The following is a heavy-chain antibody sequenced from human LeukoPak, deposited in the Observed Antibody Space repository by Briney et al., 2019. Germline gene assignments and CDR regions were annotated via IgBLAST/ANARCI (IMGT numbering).Heavy chain of an antibody. Sequence: PSETLSLTCTVSGGSISSGGYYWSWIRQPPGKGLEWIGYIYHSGSTYYNPSLKSRVTISVDRSKNQFSLKLSSVTAADTAVYYCARGRLYYMDVWGKGTTVTVSS. V-gene: IGHV4-30-2*01. CDR1: GGSISSGGYY. CDR3: ARGRLYYMDV. J-gene: IGHJ6*03. CDR2: IYHSGST.